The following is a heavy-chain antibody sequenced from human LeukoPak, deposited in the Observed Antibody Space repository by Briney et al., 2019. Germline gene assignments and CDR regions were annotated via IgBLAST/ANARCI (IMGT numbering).Heavy chain of an antibody. J-gene: IGHJ4*02. CDR2: VDRDGISK. CDR1: GFRFTDYW. V-gene: IGHV3-7*01. Sequence: GGSLRLSCAASGFRFTDYWMMWVRQAPGKGLAWVANVDRDGISKYYADSVKGRFTISRDNAKNSLSLQMNRLRVEDTALYYCARGKIDYWGQGILVTVSS. CDR3: ARGKIDY.